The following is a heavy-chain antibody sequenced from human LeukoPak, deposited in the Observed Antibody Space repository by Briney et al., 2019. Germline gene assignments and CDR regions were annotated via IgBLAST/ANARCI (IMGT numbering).Heavy chain of an antibody. Sequence: PSETLSLTCTVSGGSISSSTFYWGWIRQPPGKGLEWIGYIYHSGSTYYNPSLKSRVTISVDRSKNQFSLKLSSVTAADTAVYYCASGTDGYNYVNYYYYYMDVWGKGTTVTVSS. CDR1: GGSISSSTFY. V-gene: IGHV4-30-2*01. D-gene: IGHD5-24*01. CDR2: IYHSGST. CDR3: ASGTDGYNYVNYYYYYMDV. J-gene: IGHJ6*03.